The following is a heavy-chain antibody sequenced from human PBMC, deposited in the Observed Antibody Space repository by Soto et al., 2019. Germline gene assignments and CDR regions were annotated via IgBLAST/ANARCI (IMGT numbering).Heavy chain of an antibody. J-gene: IGHJ4*02. CDR3: AKSAGFCTNGVCYGTFLDY. D-gene: IGHD2-8*01. CDR1: GFTFDDYA. V-gene: IGHV3-9*01. Sequence: GGSLRLSCAASGFTFDDYAMHLVRQAPGKGLEWVSGISWNSGSIGYADSVKGRFTISRDNAKNSLYLQMNSLRAEDTALYYCAKSAGFCTNGVCYGTFLDYWGQGTLVTVFS. CDR2: ISWNSGSI.